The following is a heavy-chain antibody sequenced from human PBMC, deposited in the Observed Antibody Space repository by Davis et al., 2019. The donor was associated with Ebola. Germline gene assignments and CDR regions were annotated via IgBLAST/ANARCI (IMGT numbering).Heavy chain of an antibody. V-gene: IGHV1-3*01. CDR1: GYTFTNYA. J-gene: IGHJ4*02. CDR2: INPYTGDT. Sequence: AASVKVSCKASGYTFTNYAIHWVRQAPGQGLEWVGWINPYTGDTKYSQKFQGRVTITRDTSATTAYMDLSRLRSDDTAVYYCAREGSSWGEYYFDYWGQGTLVTVSS. D-gene: IGHD6-13*01. CDR3: AREGSSWGEYYFDY.